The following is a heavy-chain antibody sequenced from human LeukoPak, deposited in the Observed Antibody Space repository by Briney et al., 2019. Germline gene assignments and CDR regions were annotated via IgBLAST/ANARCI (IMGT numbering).Heavy chain of an antibody. D-gene: IGHD2-15*01. Sequence: GASVKVSCKASGYTFTSYAIHWVRQAPGQRLEWMGWINAGNGNTKYSQKFQGRVTITRDTSASTVYMGLSSLRSEDTAVYYCAQYCSGGSCYSGFSSEYFQHWGQGTLVTVSS. CDR3: AQYCSGGSCYSGFSSEYFQH. CDR1: GYTFTSYA. CDR2: INAGNGNT. V-gene: IGHV1-3*01. J-gene: IGHJ1*01.